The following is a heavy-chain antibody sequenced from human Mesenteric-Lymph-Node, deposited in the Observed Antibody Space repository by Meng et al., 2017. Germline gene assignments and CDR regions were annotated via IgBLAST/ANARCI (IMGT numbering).Heavy chain of an antibody. J-gene: IGHJ5*02. Sequence: QGELRGSRPRLVTPSQPLSLTFTASGGSISSGGFYWSLIRQHPGKGLEWIGYIYYSGSTYYHPSLRSRVAISIDTSKNQFSLKLTSVTAADTAVYFCARTNYGDYNWFDPWGQGTLVTVSS. V-gene: IGHV4-31*03. CDR3: ARTNYGDYNWFDP. D-gene: IGHD4-17*01. CDR2: IYYSGST. CDR1: GGSISSGGFY.